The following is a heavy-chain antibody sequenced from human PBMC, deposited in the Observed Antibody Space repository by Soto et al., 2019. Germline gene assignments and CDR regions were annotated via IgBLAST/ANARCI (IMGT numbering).Heavy chain of an antibody. CDR3: AKASFVPDDYDYYYGMDV. CDR1: GFTFSSYG. J-gene: IGHJ6*02. V-gene: IGHV3-30*18. CDR2: ISYDGSNK. Sequence: GGSLRLSCAASGFTFSSYGMHWVRQAPGKGLEWVAVISYDGSNKYYADSVKGRFTISRDNSKNTLYLQMNSLRAEDTAVYYCAKASFVPDDYDYYYGMDVWGQGTTVTVSS. D-gene: IGHD3-16*01.